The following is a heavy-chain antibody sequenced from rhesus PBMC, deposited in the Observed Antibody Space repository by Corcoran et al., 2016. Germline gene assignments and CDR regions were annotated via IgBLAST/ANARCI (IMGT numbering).Heavy chain of an antibody. CDR3: ARDSSWSFSLDV. Sequence: QVQLQESGPGLVKPSETLSLTCAVSGGSIRSTYWSWIRQAPGKGLEGIGRIYGSGGSTDYNPSLKSRVTISTDTSKNQFSLKLSSVTAADTAVYYCARDSSWSFSLDVWGRGVLVTVSS. CDR1: GGSIRSTY. V-gene: IGHV4-160*01. D-gene: IGHD6-13*01. CDR2: IYGSGGST. J-gene: IGHJ5-2*02.